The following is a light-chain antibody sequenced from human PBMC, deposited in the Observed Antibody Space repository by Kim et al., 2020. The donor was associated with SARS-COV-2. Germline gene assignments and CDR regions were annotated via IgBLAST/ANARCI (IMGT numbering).Light chain of an antibody. CDR1: QSIKTW. V-gene: IGKV1-5*03. CDR3: QSYNSDWT. J-gene: IGKJ1*01. Sequence: DIQMTQSPSTLSASVGDRVTITCRASQSIKTWLAWYQQKPGKAPNLLIYRASSLESGLPSRFSGSGSGTEFTLTISGLQPDDFATYYCQSYNSDWTFGQGTKMDIK. CDR2: RAS.